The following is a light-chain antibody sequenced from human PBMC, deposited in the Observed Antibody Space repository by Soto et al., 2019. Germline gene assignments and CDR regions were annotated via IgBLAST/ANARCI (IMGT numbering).Light chain of an antibody. CDR3: QQAASFPIT. V-gene: IGKV1-12*01. Sequence: DIQMTQSPSSVSASVGDRVTITCRASQGIYTWLAWYQQKPGKAPNLLIYTASSLQSGVPSRFSGTGSETEFTLTINNQQPEDFATYHCQQAASFPITFGQGTRLEI. CDR1: QGIYTW. CDR2: TAS. J-gene: IGKJ5*01.